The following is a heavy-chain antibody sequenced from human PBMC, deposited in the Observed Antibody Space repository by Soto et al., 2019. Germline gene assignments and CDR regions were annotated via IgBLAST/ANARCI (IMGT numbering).Heavy chain of an antibody. J-gene: IGHJ6*02. Sequence: GESLKISCEASGYSFTTYWIGWVRQMPGKGLEWMGIIYPDDSDTRYSPSFQGRVTISADKSITTAYLQWSSLKASDTAIYYCARSKPMDVWGQGTTVTVSS. CDR3: ARSKPMDV. CDR2: IYPDDSDT. CDR1: GYSFTTYW. V-gene: IGHV5-51*01.